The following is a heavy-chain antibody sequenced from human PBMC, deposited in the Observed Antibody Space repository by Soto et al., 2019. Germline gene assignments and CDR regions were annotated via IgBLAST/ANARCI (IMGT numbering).Heavy chain of an antibody. CDR2: ISYDGSNK. CDR3: VKDGSSGWPYYYGMDV. V-gene: IGHV3-30*18. Sequence: QVQLVESGGGVVQPGRSLRLSCAASGFTSSSYGMHWVRQAPGKGLEWVAVISYDGSNKYYADSVKGRFTISRDNSKNTMYLQMSSLRAEDTAVYCCVKDGSSGWPYYYGMDVWGQGTTVTVSS. CDR1: GFTSSSYG. J-gene: IGHJ6*02. D-gene: IGHD6-19*01.